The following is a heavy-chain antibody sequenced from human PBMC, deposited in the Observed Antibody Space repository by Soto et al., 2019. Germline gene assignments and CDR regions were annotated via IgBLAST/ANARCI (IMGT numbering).Heavy chain of an antibody. D-gene: IGHD4-4*01. CDR2: IYSGGTT. V-gene: IGHV3-53*01. Sequence: VQLVESGVGLVQPGGSLRLSCAASGFTVSNNYMIWFRLPPGKGLEWVSLIYSGGTTYYADSVQGRFTISRDNSKNTLYLQMNSLRVEDTAVYYCARNGWGMATVGMWGPGTLVTVSS. CDR3: ARNGWGMATVGM. J-gene: IGHJ4*02. CDR1: GFTVSNNY.